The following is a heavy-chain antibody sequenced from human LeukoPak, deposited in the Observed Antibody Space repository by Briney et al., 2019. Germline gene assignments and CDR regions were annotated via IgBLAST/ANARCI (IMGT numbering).Heavy chain of an antibody. CDR3: AREGGPKRYYYMDV. CDR1: GGSISSYC. Sequence: SETLSLTCTVSGGSISSYCWSWIRQPPGKGLEWIGYIYTSGSTNYNPSLKSRVTISVDTSKNQFSLKLSSVTAADTAVYYCAREGGPKRYYYMDVWGKGTTVTVSS. D-gene: IGHD3-16*01. V-gene: IGHV4-4*09. CDR2: IYTSGST. J-gene: IGHJ6*03.